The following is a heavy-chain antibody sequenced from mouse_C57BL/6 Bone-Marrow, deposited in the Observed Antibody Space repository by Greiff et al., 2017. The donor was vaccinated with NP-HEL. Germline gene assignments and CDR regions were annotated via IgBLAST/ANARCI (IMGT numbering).Heavy chain of an antibody. Sequence: VQLQQSGAELVKPGASVKISCKASGYAFSSYWKNWVKQRPGKGLEWIGQIYPGDGDTNYNGKFKGKATLTADKSSSTAYMQLSSLTSEDSAVYFCARLWSPTGDYWGQGTTLTVSS. V-gene: IGHV1-80*01. CDR1: GYAFSSYW. CDR3: ARLWSPTGDY. J-gene: IGHJ2*01. D-gene: IGHD1-1*02. CDR2: IYPGDGDT.